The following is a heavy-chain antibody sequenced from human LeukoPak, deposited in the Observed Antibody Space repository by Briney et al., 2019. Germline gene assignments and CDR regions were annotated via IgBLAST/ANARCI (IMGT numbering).Heavy chain of an antibody. J-gene: IGHJ6*02. CDR1: GYTFTNNY. CDR2: INPRDGST. CDR3: ARDLAAPAGGDYGYYYYGMDV. Sequence: ASVTVSCTASGYTFTNNYIHWVRQAPGQGLEWMGIINPRDGSTNYAQKFQGRVTMTTDTSTSTVNMELSSLRSEDTAVYYCARDLAAPAGGDYGYYYYGMDVWGQGTTVTVFS. D-gene: IGHD6-13*01. V-gene: IGHV1-46*01.